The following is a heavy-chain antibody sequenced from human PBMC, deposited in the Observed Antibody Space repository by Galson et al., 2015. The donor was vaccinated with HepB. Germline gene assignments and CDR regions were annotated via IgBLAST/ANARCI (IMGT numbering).Heavy chain of an antibody. CDR3: ARVSSFWSGSGSYSFDI. CDR2: ISGSGGST. V-gene: IGHV3-23*01. J-gene: IGHJ3*02. Sequence: SLRLSCAASGSTFSSYAMSWVRQAPGKGLEWVSAISGSGGSTYYADSVKGRFTISRDNSKNTLYLQMNSLRAEDTAVYYCARVSSFWSGSGSYSFDIWGQGTMVTVSS. D-gene: IGHD3-10*01. CDR1: GSTFSSYA.